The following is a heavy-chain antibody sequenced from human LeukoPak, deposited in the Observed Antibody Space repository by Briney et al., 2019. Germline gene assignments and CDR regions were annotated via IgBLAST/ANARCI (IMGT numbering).Heavy chain of an antibody. Sequence: TGGSLRLSCAASGFIFSNYWMGWVRQAPGKGLEWVANIKQDGSEIYYVDSVKGRFTISRDTAKDSLYLQMNSLRAEDTAVYYCAKVPYYYDSSGYYFDYWGQGTLVTVSS. D-gene: IGHD3-22*01. CDR3: AKVPYYYDSSGYYFDY. J-gene: IGHJ4*02. V-gene: IGHV3-7*01. CDR1: GFIFSNYW. CDR2: IKQDGSEI.